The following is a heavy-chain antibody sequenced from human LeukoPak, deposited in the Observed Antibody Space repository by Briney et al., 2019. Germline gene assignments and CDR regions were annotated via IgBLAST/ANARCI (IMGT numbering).Heavy chain of an antibody. D-gene: IGHD3-22*01. V-gene: IGHV4-34*01. CDR2: INHSGSI. CDR3: ARAGDRSGYSDS. J-gene: IGHJ4*02. Sequence: SETLSLTCAVYGGSFSGYYWSWIRQPPGKGLEWIGEINHSGSINYNPSLKSRVTISVDTSKNQFSLKLNSVTAADTAVYYCARAGDRSGYSDSWGQGTLVTVSS. CDR1: GGSFSGYY.